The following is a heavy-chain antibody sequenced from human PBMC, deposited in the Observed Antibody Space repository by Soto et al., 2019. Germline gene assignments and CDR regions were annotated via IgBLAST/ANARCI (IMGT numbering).Heavy chain of an antibody. Sequence: QVQLVQSGAEVKKPGSSVKVSCKASGGTFSSYAISWVRQAPGQGLEWMGGIIPIFGTANYAQKFQGRVTITADESTSTAYMELSSLSSEDTAVYYCARDNPGIAVAISWFDPWGQGTLVTVSS. V-gene: IGHV1-69*01. CDR3: ARDNPGIAVAISWFDP. D-gene: IGHD6-19*01. J-gene: IGHJ5*02. CDR1: GGTFSSYA. CDR2: IIPIFGTA.